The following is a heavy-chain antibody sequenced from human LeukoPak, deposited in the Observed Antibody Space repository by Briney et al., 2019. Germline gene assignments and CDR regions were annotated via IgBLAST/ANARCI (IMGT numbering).Heavy chain of an antibody. CDR3: ASRPVQLWSDH. D-gene: IGHD5-18*01. Sequence: SETLSLTCTVSGDSISTSTFYWGWIRQPPGKGLEWIGSIYYSGSTYYNPSLKSRVTMFVDTSKNQFPLKLNSVTAADTAVYFCASRPVQLWSDHWGQGTLVTVSS. CDR1: GDSISTSTFY. V-gene: IGHV4-39*01. J-gene: IGHJ4*02. CDR2: IYYSGST.